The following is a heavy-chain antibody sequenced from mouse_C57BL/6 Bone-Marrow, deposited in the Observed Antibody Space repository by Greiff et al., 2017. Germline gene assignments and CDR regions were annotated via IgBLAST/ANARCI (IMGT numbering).Heavy chain of an antibody. Sequence: VLLQQSGAELMKPGASVKLSCKATGYTITGYWREWVKQRPGHGLEWIGEILPGSGSTNYNAKFKGKATFTADTSSNTDYMQLSSLTTEDSAIYYCARLYLLLRGDYWGQGTSVTVSS. CDR3: ARLYLLLRGDY. CDR1: GYTITGYW. J-gene: IGHJ4*01. D-gene: IGHD1-1*01. CDR2: ILPGSGST. V-gene: IGHV1-9*01.